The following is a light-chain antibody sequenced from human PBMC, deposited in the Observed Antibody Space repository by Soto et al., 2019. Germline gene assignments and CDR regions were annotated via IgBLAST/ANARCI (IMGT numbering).Light chain of an antibody. CDR3: CSLGGSGYV. V-gene: IGLV2-23*02. Sequence: QSVLTQPASVSGSPGQSITISCSGTTSDVGIVSWYQHHPGKAPKRMIHEVTKQPSGVSDRFSGYKSGNSGSLTISGLQAEDEGDYFFCSLGGSGYVFGTGPKVTDL. J-gene: IGLJ1*01. CDR1: TSDVGI. CDR2: EVT.